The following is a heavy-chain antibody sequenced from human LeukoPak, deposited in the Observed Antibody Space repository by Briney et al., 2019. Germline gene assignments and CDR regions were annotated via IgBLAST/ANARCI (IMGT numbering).Heavy chain of an antibody. J-gene: IGHJ4*02. CDR1: GGSISSYY. V-gene: IGHV4-4*07. CDR2: IYTSGST. CDR3: ARCPPRANTGSTSCYREGLDY. Sequence: PSETLSLTCTVSGGSISSYYWSWIRQPAGKGLEWIGRIYTSGSTNYNPSLKSRVTMSVDTSKNQFSLKLSSVTAADTAMYYCARCPPRANTGSTSCYREGLDYWGQGTLVTVSS. D-gene: IGHD2-2*02.